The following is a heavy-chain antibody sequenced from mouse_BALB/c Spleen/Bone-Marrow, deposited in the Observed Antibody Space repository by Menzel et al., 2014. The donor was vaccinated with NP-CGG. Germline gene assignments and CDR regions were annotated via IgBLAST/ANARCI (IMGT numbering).Heavy chain of an antibody. D-gene: IGHD1-1*01. CDR3: ARRATTVVATDY. Sequence: VKLVESGAELVKPGASVKLSCKASGYTFTSSWMHWVKQRPGQGLEWIGEINPSNGRTNYNEKFKSKATLTVDKSSSAAYMQLSSLTSEDSAVYYCARRATTVVATDYWGQGTTLTVSS. CDR2: INPSNGRT. V-gene: IGHV1S81*02. CDR1: GYTFTSSW. J-gene: IGHJ2*01.